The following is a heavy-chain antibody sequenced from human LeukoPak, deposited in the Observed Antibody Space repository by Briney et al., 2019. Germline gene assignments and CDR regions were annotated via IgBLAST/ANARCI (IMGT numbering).Heavy chain of an antibody. Sequence: ASVKVSCKASGYTFTGCYMHWVRQAPGQGLEWMGWINPNSGGTNYAQKFQGRVTMTMDTSISTAYMEMSRLRSDDTAVYYCARDLRFLEWLHAFDIWGQGTMVTVSS. CDR3: ARDLRFLEWLHAFDI. D-gene: IGHD3-3*01. J-gene: IGHJ3*02. V-gene: IGHV1-2*02. CDR1: GYTFTGCY. CDR2: INPNSGGT.